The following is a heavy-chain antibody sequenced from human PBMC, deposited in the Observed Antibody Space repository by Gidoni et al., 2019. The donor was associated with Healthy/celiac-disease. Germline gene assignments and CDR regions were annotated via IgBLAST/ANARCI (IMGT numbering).Heavy chain of an antibody. V-gene: IGHV3-66*01. CDR1: GFTVSSNY. D-gene: IGHD6-13*01. CDR2: IYSGGST. J-gene: IGHJ6*03. CDR3: ARDGLASSSWTNNYYYYMDV. Sequence: EVQLVESGGGLVQPGGSLRLSCAASGFTVSSNYMSWVRQAPGKGLEWVSVIYSGGSTYYADSVKGRFTISRDNSKNTLYLQMNSLRAEDTAVYYCARDGLASSSWTNNYYYYMDVWGKGTTVTVSS.